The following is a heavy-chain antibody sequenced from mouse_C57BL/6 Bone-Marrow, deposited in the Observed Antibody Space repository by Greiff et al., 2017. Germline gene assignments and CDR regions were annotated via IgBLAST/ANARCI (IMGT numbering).Heavy chain of an antibody. D-gene: IGHD1-1*01. CDR3: AEITTVPRSYYAMDY. V-gene: IGHV1-82*01. J-gene: IGHJ4*01. Sequence: QVQLQQSGPELVKPGASVKISCKASGYAFSSSWMNWVKQRPGKGLEWIGRIYPGDGDTNYNGKFKGKATLTADKSSSTAYMQLSSLTSGDSAVYFCAEITTVPRSYYAMDYWGQGTSVTVSS. CDR2: IYPGDGDT. CDR1: GYAFSSSW.